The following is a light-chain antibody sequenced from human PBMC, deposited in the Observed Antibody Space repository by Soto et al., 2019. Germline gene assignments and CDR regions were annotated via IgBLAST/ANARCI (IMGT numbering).Light chain of an antibody. V-gene: IGLV3-21*02. Sequence: SYELIQPPSVSVAPGQTAAITCGGNNIGSYSVNWYQQKPGQAPVLVVYDNSDRPSGISERFSAATSWSTATLTISRLEAGDDADYYCQVWDSTSDLPVFGSGTKLTVL. J-gene: IGLJ1*01. CDR2: DNS. CDR3: QVWDSTSDLPV. CDR1: NIGSYS.